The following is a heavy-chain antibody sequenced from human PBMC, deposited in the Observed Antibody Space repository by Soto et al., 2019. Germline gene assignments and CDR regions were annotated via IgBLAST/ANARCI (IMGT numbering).Heavy chain of an antibody. D-gene: IGHD6-19*01. Sequence: QLQLQESGPGLVKPSETLVLTCTVYGCSIRSSSYYWGWIRQPPGKGLEWIGSIYYSGRTYDNPTLKSLVTMSVDTYKNQFSLKLSSVTAADTAMYYCARHEGSGWDTPFDYWGHGTQVTVSS. V-gene: IGHV4-39*01. J-gene: IGHJ4*01. CDR3: ARHEGSGWDTPFDY. CDR1: GCSIRSSSYY. CDR2: IYYSGRT.